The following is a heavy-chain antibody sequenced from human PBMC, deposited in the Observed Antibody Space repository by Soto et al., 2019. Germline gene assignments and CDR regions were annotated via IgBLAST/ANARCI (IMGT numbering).Heavy chain of an antibody. D-gene: IGHD3-10*01. V-gene: IGHV1-2*02. CDR1: GATFIAHY. Sequence: QVQLVQSGAEVKKPGASVKVSCKVSGATFIAHYIHWVRQAPGKGLEWIGWTNPNNGSTKYAQKFQGRVTMTRDTSITTVYVELSSLRSDDTAVYFCARDVNPYYGPGSLHGYFDYWGQGTLVTVSS. CDR3: ARDVNPYYGPGSLHGYFDY. J-gene: IGHJ4*02. CDR2: TNPNNGST.